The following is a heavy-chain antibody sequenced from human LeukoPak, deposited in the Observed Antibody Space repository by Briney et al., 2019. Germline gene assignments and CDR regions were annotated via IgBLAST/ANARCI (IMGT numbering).Heavy chain of an antibody. CDR1: GFTFSNAW. CDR2: IKSKTDGGTT. Sequence: GGSLRLSCAASGFTFSNAWMSWVRQAPGKGLEWVGRIKSKTDGGTTDYAAPVKGRFTISRDDSKNTLYLQMNSLKTEDTAVYYCTTDLSTVVTPYYYYYMDVWGKGTTVTVSS. V-gene: IGHV3-15*01. CDR3: TTDLSTVVTPYYYYYMDV. D-gene: IGHD4-23*01. J-gene: IGHJ6*03.